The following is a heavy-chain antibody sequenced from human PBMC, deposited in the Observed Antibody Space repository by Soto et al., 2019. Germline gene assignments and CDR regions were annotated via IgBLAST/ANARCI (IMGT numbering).Heavy chain of an antibody. CDR1: GFTFSSYG. J-gene: IGHJ2*01. V-gene: IGHV3-33*01. D-gene: IGHD3-22*01. CDR2: IWYDGSNK. CDR3: ARDPARGGYYIYWYFDL. Sequence: QVQLVESGGGVVQPGRSLRLSCAASGFTFSSYGMHWVRQAPGKGLEWVAVIWYDGSNKYYADSVKGRFTISRDNSKNTLYLQMNSLRAEDTAVYYCARDPARGGYYIYWYFDLWGRGTLVTVSS.